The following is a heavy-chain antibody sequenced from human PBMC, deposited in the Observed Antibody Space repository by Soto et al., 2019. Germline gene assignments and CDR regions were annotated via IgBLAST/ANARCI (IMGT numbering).Heavy chain of an antibody. V-gene: IGHV3-15*01. J-gene: IGHJ6*03. CDR1: GFTFSNAW. D-gene: IGHD6-13*01. CDR3: TTDTNALTAAVAYYGYYYMDV. CDR2: IKSKTDGGTT. Sequence: GGSLRLSCAASGFTFSNAWMSWVRQAPGKGLEWVGRIKSKTDGGTTDYAAPVKGRFTISRDDSKNTLYLQMNSLKTEDRAVYYYTTDTNALTAAVAYYGYYYMDVWGQGTTVTVSS.